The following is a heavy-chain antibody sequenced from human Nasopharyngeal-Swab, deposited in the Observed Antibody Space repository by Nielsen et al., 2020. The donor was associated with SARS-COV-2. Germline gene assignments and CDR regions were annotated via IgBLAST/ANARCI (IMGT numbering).Heavy chain of an antibody. CDR2: INPDGSEK. J-gene: IGHJ3*01. D-gene: IGHD2-15*01. V-gene: IGHV3-7*01. Sequence: GESLKISCAASKFTFGNSGMNWVRQAPGKGLEWVADINPDGSEKFYVDSVKGRFTISRDNAKNSMSLQMNSLRVEDTAVYYCARDWSRAADVWGQGTMVTVSS. CDR1: KFTFGNSG. CDR3: ARDWSRAADV.